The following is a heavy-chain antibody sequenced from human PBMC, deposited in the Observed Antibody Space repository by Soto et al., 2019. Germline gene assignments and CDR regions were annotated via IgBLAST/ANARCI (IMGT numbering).Heavy chain of an antibody. D-gene: IGHD6-6*01. Sequence: QVQLVESGGGVVQPGRSLRLSCAASGFTFSSYGMHWVRQAPGKGLEWVAVIWYDGSNKYYADSVKGRFTISRDNSKNMLYLQMNSLRAEDTAVYYCAGSSSKVIAYWGQGTLVTVSS. CDR1: GFTFSSYG. J-gene: IGHJ4*02. CDR2: IWYDGSNK. CDR3: AGSSSKVIAY. V-gene: IGHV3-33*01.